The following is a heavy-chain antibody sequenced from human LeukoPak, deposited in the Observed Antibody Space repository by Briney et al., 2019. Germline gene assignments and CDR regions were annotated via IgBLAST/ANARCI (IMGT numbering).Heavy chain of an antibody. D-gene: IGHD4/OR15-4a*01. CDR1: GFTVSSNS. Sequence: GGSLRLSCTVSGFTVSSNSMSWVRQAPGKGLEWVSFIYSDNTHYSDSVKGRFTISRDNSKNTLYLQMNSLRAEDTAVYYCARRAGAYSQPYDYWGQGTLVTVSS. J-gene: IGHJ4*02. CDR2: IYSDNT. CDR3: ARRAGAYSQPYDY. V-gene: IGHV3-53*01.